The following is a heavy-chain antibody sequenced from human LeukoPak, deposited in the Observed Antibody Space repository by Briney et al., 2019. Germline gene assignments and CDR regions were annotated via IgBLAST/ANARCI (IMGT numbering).Heavy chain of an antibody. J-gene: IGHJ4*02. V-gene: IGHV3-30-3*01. D-gene: IGHD1-26*01. CDR3: AKDSKWEPDFFDD. Sequence: GGSLRLSCAASGFTFSSYAMHWVRQAPGKGLEWVAVISYDGSNKYYADSVKGRFTISRDNSKNTLYLQMNSLRTEDTAVYYCAKDSKWEPDFFDDWGQGTLVTVSS. CDR1: GFTFSSYA. CDR2: ISYDGSNK.